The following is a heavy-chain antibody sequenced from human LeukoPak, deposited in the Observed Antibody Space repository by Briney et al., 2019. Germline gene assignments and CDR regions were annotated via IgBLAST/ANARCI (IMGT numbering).Heavy chain of an antibody. CDR3: AKGGYSNGRYYYYYMDV. Sequence: GGSLRLSCAGSGFTFRTYGLHWVHQAPGKGLEWVSSFSFNGESTYYADSAKGRFTISRDNSKNTLYLQMNSLRAEDTAVYYCAKGGYSNGRYYYYYMDVWGEGTTVTVSS. V-gene: IGHV3-23*01. D-gene: IGHD5-18*01. J-gene: IGHJ6*03. CDR1: GFTFRTYG. CDR2: FSFNGEST.